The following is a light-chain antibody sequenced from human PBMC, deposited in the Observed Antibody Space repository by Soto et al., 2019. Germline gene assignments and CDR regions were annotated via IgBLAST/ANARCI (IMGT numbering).Light chain of an antibody. CDR3: QYYNYYCST. V-gene: IGKV1-5*03. CDR1: QTISSW. CDR2: KTS. J-gene: IGKJ1*01. Sequence: DIQLTQSPSTLSASVGDRVTITCRASQTISSWLAWHQQKPGKAPNLLIYKTSNLESGVPSRFSGSGSGTEFTLTISSLKPEDFATYYCQYYNYYCSTFGHGTKVESK.